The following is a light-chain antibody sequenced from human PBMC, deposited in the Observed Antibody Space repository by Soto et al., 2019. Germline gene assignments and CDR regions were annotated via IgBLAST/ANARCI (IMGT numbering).Light chain of an antibody. CDR2: WAS. CDR3: QQYYNTPWT. V-gene: IGKV4-1*01. J-gene: IGKJ1*01. Sequence: DIVMTQSPDSLAVSLGERATINCKSSRSVLFSSNNKNYLAWYQQKPRQPPKLLIYWASTRESGVPDRFSGSGSGTDFTLTISSLQAEDVAVYYCQQYYNTPWTFGQGTKVEVK. CDR1: RSVLFSSNNKNY.